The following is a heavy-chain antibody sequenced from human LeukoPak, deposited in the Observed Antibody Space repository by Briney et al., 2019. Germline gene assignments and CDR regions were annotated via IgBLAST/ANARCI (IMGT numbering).Heavy chain of an antibody. V-gene: IGHV1-18*01. J-gene: IGHJ4*02. CDR1: GYTFTSYG. CDR2: ISAYNGNT. D-gene: IGHD3-10*01. CDR3: ASSGGYYGSGSYFYYHY. Sequence: GASVKVSCKASGYTFTSYGISWVRQAPGQGLEWMGWISAYNGNTNYAQKLQGRVTMTTDPSTSTAYMELRSLRSDDTAVYYCASSGGYYGSGSYFYYHYWGQGTLVTVSS.